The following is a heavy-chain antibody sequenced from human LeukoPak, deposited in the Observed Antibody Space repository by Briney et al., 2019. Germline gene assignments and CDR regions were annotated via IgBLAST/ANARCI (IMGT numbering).Heavy chain of an antibody. V-gene: IGHV1-3*01. CDR2: INAGNGNT. D-gene: IGHD6-13*01. J-gene: IGHJ2*01. Sequence: ASVKVSCKASGYTFTSYAMHWVRQAPGQRLEWMGWINAGNGNTKYSQKFQGRVTITRDTSASTAYMELSSLRSEDTAVYYCARDGRRYSSSWPWYFDLWGRGTLVTVSS. CDR3: ARDGRRYSSSWPWYFDL. CDR1: GYTFTSYA.